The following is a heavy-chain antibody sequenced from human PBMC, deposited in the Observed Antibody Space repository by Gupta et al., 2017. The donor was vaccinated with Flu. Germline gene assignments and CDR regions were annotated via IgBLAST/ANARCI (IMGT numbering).Heavy chain of an antibody. J-gene: IGHJ4*02. V-gene: IGHV3-21*01. D-gene: IGHD5-12*01. Sequence: EVQLVESGGGLVKPGGSLRLSCAASGFTFSSYSMNWVRQAPGKGLEWVSSISSSSSYIYYADSVKGRFTISRDNAKNSLYLQMNSLRAEDTAVYYCARGDSGYATGTTLFDYWGQGTLVTVSS. CDR2: ISSSSSYI. CDR3: ARGDSGYATGTTLFDY. CDR1: GFTFSSYS.